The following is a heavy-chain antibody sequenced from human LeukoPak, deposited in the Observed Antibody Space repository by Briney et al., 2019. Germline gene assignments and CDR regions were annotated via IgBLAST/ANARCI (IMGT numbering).Heavy chain of an antibody. J-gene: IGHJ4*02. CDR3: ARAVAADF. CDR2: ISSTSSTI. CDR1: GFTFSDYT. V-gene: IGHV3-48*02. D-gene: IGHD6-19*01. Sequence: PGGSLRLSCTASGFTFSDYTMNWVRQAPGKGLAWVSSISSTSSTIYYEDSVKGRFTISRDNARNSLYLQMNSLRDEDTAVYYCARAVAADFWGQGTQVTVSS.